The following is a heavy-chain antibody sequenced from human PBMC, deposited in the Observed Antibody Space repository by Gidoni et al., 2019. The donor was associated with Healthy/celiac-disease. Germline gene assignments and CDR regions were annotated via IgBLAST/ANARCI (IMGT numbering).Heavy chain of an antibody. CDR1: GFTFSSDG. V-gene: IGHV3-33*01. CDR2: IWYDGSNK. J-gene: IGHJ6*03. CDR3: ARGSGAFYYYMDV. Sequence: QVQLVDSGGGVVHPGRSLRLSSAASGFTFSSDGMHWVRQAPGKGMEWVAVIWYDGSNKFYADSVKGRFTISRDKSKNTLYLQMNSLRAEDTAVYYCARGSGAFYYYMDVWGKGTTVTVSS. D-gene: IGHD3-10*01.